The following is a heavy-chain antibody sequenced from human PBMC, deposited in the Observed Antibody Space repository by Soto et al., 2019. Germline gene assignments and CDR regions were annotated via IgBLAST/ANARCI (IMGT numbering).Heavy chain of an antibody. V-gene: IGHV1-2*02. CDR2: INPNSGGT. CDR1: GYTFTGYY. J-gene: IGHJ5*02. D-gene: IGHD4-17*01. CDR3: ARVVVLPDYXDYERGMVWGSDGWFDP. Sequence: ASVEVSCKASGYTFTGYYMHWVRQAPGQGLEWMGWINPNSGGTNYAQKFQGRVTMTRDTSISTAYMELSRLRSDDTAVYYCARVVVLPDYXDYERGMVWGSDGWFDPWGQGTLVTVSS.